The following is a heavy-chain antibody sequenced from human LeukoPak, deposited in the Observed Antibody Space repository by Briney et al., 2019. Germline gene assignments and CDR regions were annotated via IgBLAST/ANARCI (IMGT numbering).Heavy chain of an antibody. D-gene: IGHD4-17*01. CDR2: IYTSGST. V-gene: IGHV4-61*02. CDR1: GGSISSGSYY. J-gene: IGHJ4*02. Sequence: SQTLSLTCTVSGGSISSGSYYWSWIRQPAGKGLEWIGRIYTSGSTNYNPSLKSRVTISVDTSKNQFSLKLSSVTAADTAVYYCAREADYGDLDYWGQGTVVTVSS. CDR3: AREADYGDLDY.